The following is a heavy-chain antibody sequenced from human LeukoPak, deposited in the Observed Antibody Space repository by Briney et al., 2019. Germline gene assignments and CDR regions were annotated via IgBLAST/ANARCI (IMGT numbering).Heavy chain of an antibody. D-gene: IGHD6-6*01. J-gene: IGHJ4*02. CDR1: GGSFSGYY. Sequence: SETLSLTCAVYGGSFSGYYWSWIRQPPGKGLEWIGEINHGGGTNYNASLRSRVTISVDTSKNQFSLKVSSVTAADTAVYYCARHDSNTESALQNFDSWGQGTLVTVSS. V-gene: IGHV4-34*01. CDR2: INHGGGT. CDR3: ARHDSNTESALQNFDS.